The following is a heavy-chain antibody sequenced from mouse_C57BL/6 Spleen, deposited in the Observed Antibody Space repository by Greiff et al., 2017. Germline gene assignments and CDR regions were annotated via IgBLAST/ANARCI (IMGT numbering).Heavy chain of an antibody. V-gene: IGHV2-6*01. CDR3: ALANWDSFAY. CDR1: GFSLTSYG. D-gene: IGHD4-1*01. CDR2: IWGVGST. J-gene: IGHJ3*01. Sequence: VKLQESGPGLVAPSQSLSITCTVSGFSLTSYGVDWVRQSPGKGLEWLGVIWGVGSTNYNSALKSRLSISKDNSKSQVFLKMNSLQTDDTAMYYCALANWDSFAYWGQGTLVTVSA.